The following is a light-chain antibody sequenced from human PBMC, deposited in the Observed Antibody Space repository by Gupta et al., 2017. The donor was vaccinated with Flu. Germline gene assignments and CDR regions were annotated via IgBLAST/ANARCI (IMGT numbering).Light chain of an antibody. J-gene: IGLJ2*01. CDR1: SGSVSTDYY. CDR3: VRRMGGGHVV. CDR2: NTK. V-gene: IGLV8-61*01. Sequence: QTVVTQEPSLSVSPGGTVTITCGLSSGSVSTDYYPTWYQQTPGQAPRALMSNTKSRYSGIADSVSRPPGVPGRFSGSILENKAALTITGAQADDESDYYCVRRMGGGHVVFGGGTKLTVL.